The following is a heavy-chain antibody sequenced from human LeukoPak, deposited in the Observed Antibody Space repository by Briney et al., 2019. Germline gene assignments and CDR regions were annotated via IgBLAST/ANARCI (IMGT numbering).Heavy chain of an antibody. Sequence: PAGSLRLSCAASGFTVSSYAMGWVRQAPGKGLEWVSAIGGGVTLYYADSVKGRFSISRDISKNTLLLQMNSLRAEDTAVYYCARRRYDWGGDFANWGQGTLVTVSS. CDR2: IGGGVTL. V-gene: IGHV3-23*01. J-gene: IGHJ4*02. CDR1: GFTVSSYA. D-gene: IGHD3-16*01. CDR3: ARRRYDWGGDFAN.